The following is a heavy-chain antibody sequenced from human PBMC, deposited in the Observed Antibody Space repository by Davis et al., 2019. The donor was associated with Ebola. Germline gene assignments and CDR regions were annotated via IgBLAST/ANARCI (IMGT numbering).Heavy chain of an antibody. CDR2: MNEDGTIT. CDR3: AKDFGGHSDF. V-gene: IGHV3-74*01. J-gene: IGHJ4*02. D-gene: IGHD3-10*01. CDR1: GFTLSSYW. Sequence: GESLKISCAASGFTLSSYWMHWVRQAPGKGLVWVSRMNEDGTITSYADSVRGRFTIFRDNAKNTLYLQMNNLGPGDTAIYYCAKDFGGHSDFWGQGTLVTVSS.